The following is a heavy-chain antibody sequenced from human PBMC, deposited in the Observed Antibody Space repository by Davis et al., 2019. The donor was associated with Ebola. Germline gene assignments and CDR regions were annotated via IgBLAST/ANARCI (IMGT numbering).Heavy chain of an antibody. D-gene: IGHD7-27*01. CDR3: ARDGSISDQKSGELDY. CDR2: INPNSGGT. J-gene: IGHJ4*02. Sequence: ASAMITCNASSYTFSGYYILWLLHAPGQGLEWMGWINPNSGGTNYAQKFQGRVTMTRDTSISTAYMELSRLRSDDTAVYYCARDGSISDQKSGELDYWGQGPLVTVSS. V-gene: IGHV1-2*02. CDR1: SYTFSGYY.